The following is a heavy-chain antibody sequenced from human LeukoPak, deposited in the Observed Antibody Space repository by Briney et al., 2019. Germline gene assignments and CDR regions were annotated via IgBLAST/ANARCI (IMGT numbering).Heavy chain of an antibody. J-gene: IGHJ5*02. CDR2: IYYSGST. Sequence: SETLSLTCTVSGGSISSYYWSWIRQPPGKGLEWIAYIYYSGSTKYNPSLKSRVTISLDRSKNQFSLKLRSVTAADTAVYYCARLQVHCGGDCYTRWFDPWGQGTLVTVSS. V-gene: IGHV4-59*08. D-gene: IGHD2-21*02. CDR1: GGSISSYY. CDR3: ARLQVHCGGDCYTRWFDP.